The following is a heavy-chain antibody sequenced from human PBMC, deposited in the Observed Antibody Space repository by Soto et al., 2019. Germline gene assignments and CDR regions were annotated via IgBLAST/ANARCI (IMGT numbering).Heavy chain of an antibody. V-gene: IGHV3-74*01. CDR1: GFIFSNYW. J-gene: IGHJ4*02. CDR3: VRDRHGDY. Sequence: EVQLVESGGGLVQPGGSLRLSCAGSGFIFSNYWMHWVRQAPGKGLEWVSRIDHDGPTDYADSVRGRFIISRDNAENTLYLQMNRLRPEDTAVYYCVRDRHGDYWGQGTLVTVSS. CDR2: IDHDGPT.